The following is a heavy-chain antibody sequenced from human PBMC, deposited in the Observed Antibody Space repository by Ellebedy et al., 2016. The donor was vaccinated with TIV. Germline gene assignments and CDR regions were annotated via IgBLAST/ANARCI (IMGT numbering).Heavy chain of an antibody. CDR1: GGSISSSSYY. V-gene: IGHV4-39*01. J-gene: IGHJ4*02. CDR2: ISYSGST. Sequence: GSLRLXXTVSGGSISSSSYYWVWIRQPPGTRLEWIASISYSGSTYYNPSLKSRVTVSVDTSNNQFSLKLSSVTAADTAVYYCARQGDYGSGTNYVGEDYWGQGTLVTVSS. CDR3: ARQGDYGSGTNYVGEDY. D-gene: IGHD3-10*01.